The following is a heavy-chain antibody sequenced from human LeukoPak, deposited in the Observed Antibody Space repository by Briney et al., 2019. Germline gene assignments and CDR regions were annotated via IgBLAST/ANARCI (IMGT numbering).Heavy chain of an antibody. J-gene: IGHJ4*02. CDR3: ARYKAGAPEEEGCYFDY. Sequence: SETLSLTCTVSGGSISSSSYYWGWIRQPPGKGLEWIGSIYYSGSTCYNPSLKSRVTISVDTSKNQFSLKLSSVTAADTAVYYCARYKAGAPEEEGCYFDYWGQGTLVTVSS. D-gene: IGHD1-14*01. V-gene: IGHV4-39*07. CDR2: IYYSGST. CDR1: GGSISSSSYY.